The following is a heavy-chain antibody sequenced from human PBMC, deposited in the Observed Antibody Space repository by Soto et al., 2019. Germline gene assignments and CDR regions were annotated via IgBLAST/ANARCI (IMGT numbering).Heavy chain of an antibody. CDR3: ARYSSGWRVNYYYNGMDV. V-gene: IGHV4-61*01. CDR2: IYYSGST. CDR1: GGSVSSGSYY. D-gene: IGHD6-19*01. Sequence: TSETLSLTCTVSGGSVSSGSYYWSWIRQPPGKGLEWIGYIYYSGSTNYNPSLKSRVTISVDTSKNQFSLKLSSVTAADTAVYYCARYSSGWRVNYYYNGMDVWGQGTTVTVSS. J-gene: IGHJ6*02.